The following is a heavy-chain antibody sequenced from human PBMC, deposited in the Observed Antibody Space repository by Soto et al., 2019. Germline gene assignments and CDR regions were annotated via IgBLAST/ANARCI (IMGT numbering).Heavy chain of an antibody. Sequence: TLSLTCTVSGVAINSGAYYWNWIRQRPGKGLEWIGYIYHTGNTYHNPTLKSRLTISVDTSKNQFSLNLNSVTAADTAVYYCASSYDGYLDHWGQGTLVTFSS. CDR2: IYHTGNT. D-gene: IGHD3-16*01. V-gene: IGHV4-31*03. CDR1: GVAINSGAYY. CDR3: ASSYDGYLDH. J-gene: IGHJ4*02.